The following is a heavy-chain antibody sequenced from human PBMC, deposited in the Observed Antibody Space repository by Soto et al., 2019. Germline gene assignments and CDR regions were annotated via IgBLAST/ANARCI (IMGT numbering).Heavy chain of an antibody. J-gene: IGHJ6*02. Sequence: ASVKVSCKASGYTFTSYAMHWVRQAPGQRLEWMGWINAGNGNTKYSQKFQGRVTITRDTSASTAYMELSSLRSEDTAVYYCAREGDIVVVPAAMDYYYYYGMDVRRQGTTVTVSS. V-gene: IGHV1-3*01. CDR1: GYTFTSYA. CDR2: INAGNGNT. D-gene: IGHD2-2*01. CDR3: AREGDIVVVPAAMDYYYYYGMDV.